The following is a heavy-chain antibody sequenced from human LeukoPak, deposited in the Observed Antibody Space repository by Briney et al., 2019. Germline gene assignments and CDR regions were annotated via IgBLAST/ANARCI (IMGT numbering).Heavy chain of an antibody. CDR2: FDPEDGET. D-gene: IGHD3-10*01. J-gene: IGHJ4*02. CDR1: GYTLTELS. V-gene: IGHV1-24*01. CDR3: ATGYYYGSGSYYNFDY. Sequence: ASVKVSCKVSGYTLTELSMHWVRQAPGKGLEWMGGFDPEDGETIYAQEFQSRVTMTEDTSTDTAYMELSSLRSEDTAVYYCATGYYYGSGSYYNFDYWGQGTLVTVSS.